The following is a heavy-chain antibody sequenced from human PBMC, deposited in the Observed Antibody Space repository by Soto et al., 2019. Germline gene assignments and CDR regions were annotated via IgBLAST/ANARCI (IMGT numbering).Heavy chain of an antibody. J-gene: IGHJ4*02. D-gene: IGHD3-10*01. CDR3: ASEGNQYGSARMFG. V-gene: IGHV1-46*01. Sequence: QVQLVQSGAEVKEPGASVKVSCKASGYTFTKYYLHWVRQAPGQGLEWMGLINPSVGTTNYAQEFHGQVTMTREKSTSTVYMELSRLRSEDTAVYYCASEGNQYGSARMFGWGQGTLVTVSS. CDR1: GYTFTKYY. CDR2: INPSVGTT.